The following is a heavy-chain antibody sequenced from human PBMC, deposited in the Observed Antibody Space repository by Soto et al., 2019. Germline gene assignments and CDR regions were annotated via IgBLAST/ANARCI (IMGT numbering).Heavy chain of an antibody. CDR1: GGSISSSSYY. J-gene: IGHJ4*02. Sequence: SETLSLTCTVSGGSISSSSYYWGWIRQPPGKGLEWIGSIYYSGSTYYNPSLKSRVAISVDTSKNQFSLKLKSVTAADTAVYYCARRTVNIRTFYSGLKTHCFDYWGQGAPVTVSS. V-gene: IGHV4-39*01. D-gene: IGHD6-19*01. CDR3: ARRTVNIRTFYSGLKTHCFDY. CDR2: IYYSGST.